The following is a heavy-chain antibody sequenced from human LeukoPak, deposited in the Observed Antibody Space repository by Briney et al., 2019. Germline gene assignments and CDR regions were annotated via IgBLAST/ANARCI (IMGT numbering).Heavy chain of an antibody. V-gene: IGHV3-21*01. Sequence: TGGSLRLSCAASGFTFSSYTMNWVRLAPGKGLQWVSFISTSSSYIYYADSVKGRFTISRDNAKNSLYLQMNSLRAEDTAVYYCARGAPGSSLAHAFDIWGQGTMVTVSS. J-gene: IGHJ3*02. CDR3: ARGAPGSSLAHAFDI. D-gene: IGHD3-10*01. CDR1: GFTFSSYT. CDR2: ISTSSSYI.